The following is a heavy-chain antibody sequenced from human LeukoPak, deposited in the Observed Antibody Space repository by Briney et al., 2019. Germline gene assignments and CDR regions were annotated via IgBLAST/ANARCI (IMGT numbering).Heavy chain of an antibody. CDR1: GGSISSYY. CDR3: ARAAVVVVPAATKEGAFDI. Sequence: SETLSLTCTVSGGSISSYYWSWIRQPPGKGLEWIGYIYYSGSTNYNPSLKSRVTISVDTSKNQFSLKLSSVTAADTAVYYCARAAVVVVPAATKEGAFDIWGQGTMVTVSS. V-gene: IGHV4-59*08. CDR2: IYYSGST. D-gene: IGHD2-2*01. J-gene: IGHJ3*02.